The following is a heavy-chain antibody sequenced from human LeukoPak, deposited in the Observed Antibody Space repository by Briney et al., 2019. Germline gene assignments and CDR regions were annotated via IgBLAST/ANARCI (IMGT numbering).Heavy chain of an antibody. J-gene: IGHJ3*02. CDR3: ARDRPSVTDAFDI. CDR1: GFTVSSNY. Sequence: GGSLRLSCAASGFTVSSNYMSWVRQAPGKGLEWVSVIYSGGSTYYADSVKGRFTISRDNSKNTLYLQMNSLRAEDTAVYYCARDRPSVTDAFDIWGHGTMVTVSS. D-gene: IGHD4-23*01. V-gene: IGHV3-53*01. CDR2: IYSGGST.